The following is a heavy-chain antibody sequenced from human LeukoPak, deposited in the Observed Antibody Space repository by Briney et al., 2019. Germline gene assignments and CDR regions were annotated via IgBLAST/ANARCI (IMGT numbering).Heavy chain of an antibody. J-gene: IGHJ4*02. Sequence: SGGSLRLSCAASGFTFTNFAMTWVRQAPGKGVEWVSTISSSGGSTYYADSVKGRFTISRDNSKNTLYLQMNSLIAEDTAVYYCAKGGIAVTGRYYFDCWGQGTPVTVSS. CDR3: AKGGIAVTGRYYFDC. CDR1: GFTFTNFA. V-gene: IGHV3-23*01. CDR2: ISSSGGST. D-gene: IGHD6-19*01.